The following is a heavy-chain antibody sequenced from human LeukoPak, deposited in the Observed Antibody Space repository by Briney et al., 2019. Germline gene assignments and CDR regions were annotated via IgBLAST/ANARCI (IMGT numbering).Heavy chain of an antibody. D-gene: IGHD1-1*01. CDR3: ARGRNELPY. CDR1: GGSISRYY. CDR2: IYYSGST. J-gene: IGHJ4*02. Sequence: SETLSLTCTVSGGSISRYYWSWIRQPPGKGLEWIGYIYYSGSTNYNPSLKSRVTISVDTSKNQFSLKLSSVTAADTAVYYCARGRNELPYWGQGTLVTVSS. V-gene: IGHV4-59*01.